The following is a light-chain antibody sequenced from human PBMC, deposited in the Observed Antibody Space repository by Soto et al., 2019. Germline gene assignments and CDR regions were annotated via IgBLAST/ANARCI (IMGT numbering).Light chain of an antibody. J-gene: IGKJ4*01. Sequence: EIVLTQSPATLSLFPGKRASLSCRASQSVSSYLAWYQHKPGQAPRLLIYDASTRATGIPARFSGSGSGTDFTLTISSLEPEDFAVYYCQQRSNWPRTFGGGTKVEIK. CDR2: DAS. V-gene: IGKV3-11*01. CDR3: QQRSNWPRT. CDR1: QSVSSY.